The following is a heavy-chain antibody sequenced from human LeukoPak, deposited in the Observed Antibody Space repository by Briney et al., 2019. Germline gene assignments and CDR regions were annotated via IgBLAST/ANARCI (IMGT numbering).Heavy chain of an antibody. J-gene: IGHJ3*02. CDR2: IYYSGNT. CDR3: ARERGGYYYDSSGYYRKAFDI. V-gene: IGHV4-59*01. D-gene: IGHD3-22*01. CDR1: GGSISSYY. Sequence: SETLSLTCTVSGGSISSYYWSWIRQPPGKGLEWIGYIYYSGNTKYNPSLQSRVTISVDTSKNQFSLKLNSVTAADTAVYYCARERGGYYYDSSGYYRKAFDIWGQGTMVTVSS.